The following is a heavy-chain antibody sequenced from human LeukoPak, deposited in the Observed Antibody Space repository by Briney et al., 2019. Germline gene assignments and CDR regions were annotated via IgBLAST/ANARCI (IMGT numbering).Heavy chain of an antibody. V-gene: IGHV3-30-3*01. D-gene: IGHD1-20*01. Sequence: GRSLRLSCAASGFTFSSYAMHWVRQAPGKGLEGVAVISYDGSNKYYADSVKGRFTISRDNSKNTLYLQMNSLRAEDTAVYYCASVPPESITGTYSVDYWGQGTLVTVSS. J-gene: IGHJ4*02. CDR1: GFTFSSYA. CDR3: ASVPPESITGTYSVDY. CDR2: ISYDGSNK.